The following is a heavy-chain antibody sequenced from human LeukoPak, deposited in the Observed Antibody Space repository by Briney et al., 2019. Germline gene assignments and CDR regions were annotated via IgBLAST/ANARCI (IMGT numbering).Heavy chain of an antibody. Sequence: GGSLRLSCAASGFIFSSNSMNWVRQAPGEGLEWVASISGSSSNKYYADSVQGRFTISRDNAKNSLYLQMGSLRAEDTAVYYCAGPPSTSAWSNSVDDWGQGILVTVSS. V-gene: IGHV3-21*01. J-gene: IGHJ4*02. CDR2: ISGSSSNK. CDR3: AGPPSTSAWSNSVDD. CDR1: GFIFSSNS. D-gene: IGHD6-19*01.